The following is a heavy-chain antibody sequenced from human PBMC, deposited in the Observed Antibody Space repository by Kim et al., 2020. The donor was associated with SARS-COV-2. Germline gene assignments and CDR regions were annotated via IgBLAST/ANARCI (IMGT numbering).Heavy chain of an antibody. J-gene: IGHJ3*02. D-gene: IGHD6-13*01. CDR3: ERSEQYLVLAFDI. V-gene: IGHV4-4*09. Sequence: KYNPARRSRVTISIDTSKNQFSLKLSSVTAPDTAVYYCERSEQYLVLAFDIWGQGTMVTVSS.